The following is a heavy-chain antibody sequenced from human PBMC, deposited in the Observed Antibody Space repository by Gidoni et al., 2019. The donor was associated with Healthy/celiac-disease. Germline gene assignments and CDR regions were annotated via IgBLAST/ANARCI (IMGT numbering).Heavy chain of an antibody. Sequence: QVQLVQSGAEVKKPGASVKVSYKASGYTFTSYGISWVRQAPGQGLEWMGWISAYNGNTNYAQKLQGRVTMTTDKSTSTAYMELRSLRSDDTAVYYCAREFEEHDYSNYYFDYWGQGTLVTVSS. J-gene: IGHJ4*02. CDR1: GYTFTSYG. CDR3: AREFEEHDYSNYYFDY. D-gene: IGHD4-4*01. V-gene: IGHV1-18*01. CDR2: ISAYNGNT.